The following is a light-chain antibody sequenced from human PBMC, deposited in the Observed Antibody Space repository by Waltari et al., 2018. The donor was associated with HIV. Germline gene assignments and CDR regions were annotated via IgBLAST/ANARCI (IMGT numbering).Light chain of an antibody. V-gene: IGKV3-11*01. J-gene: IGKJ1*01. CDR1: QSVGSY. Sequence: EIVLTQSPATLSLSPGERATLSCRARQSVGSYLGWYQQKPGQAPRLLIYDASNRATVIPARFSGSGSGTDFTLTISSLEPEDFAVYYCQQRSDWPPTFGQGTKVEIK. CDR3: QQRSDWPPT. CDR2: DAS.